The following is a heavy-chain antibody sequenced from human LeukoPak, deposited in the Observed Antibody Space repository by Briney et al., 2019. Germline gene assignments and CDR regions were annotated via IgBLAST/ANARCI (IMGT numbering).Heavy chain of an antibody. J-gene: IGHJ6*03. CDR1: GYTFTSYA. CDR3: ARDRVTTVVTHYYYYYMDV. V-gene: IGHV1-18*01. D-gene: IGHD4-23*01. CDR2: ISAYNGNT. Sequence: ASVKVSCKASGYTFTSYAMNWVRQAPGQGLEWMGWISAYNGNTNYAQKLQGRVTMTTDTSTSTAYMELRSLRSDDTAVYYCARDRVTTVVTHYYYYYMDVWGKGTTVTVSS.